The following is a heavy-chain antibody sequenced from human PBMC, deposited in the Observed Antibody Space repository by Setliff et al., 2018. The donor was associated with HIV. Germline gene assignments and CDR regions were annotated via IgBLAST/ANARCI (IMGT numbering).Heavy chain of an antibody. CDR3: AKDLAANIYDFSALYYVPYPVGS. D-gene: IGHD3-16*01. CDR2: INNRGDRT. J-gene: IGHJ5*02. Sequence: GGSLRLSCEGSGFFFSRHVMSWVRQAPGKGLEWVSGINNRGDRTDYADSVKGRFTISRDNSKNTVGLQMNSLTVEDTAVYYCAKDLAANIYDFSALYYVPYPVGSWGQGTLVTVSS. CDR1: GFFFSRHV. V-gene: IGHV3-23*01.